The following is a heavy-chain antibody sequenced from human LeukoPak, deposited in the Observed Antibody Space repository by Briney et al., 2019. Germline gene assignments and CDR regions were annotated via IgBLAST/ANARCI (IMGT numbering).Heavy chain of an antibody. Sequence: PSETLSLTCTVSGGSISSSSYYWGWIRQPPGKGLEWIGSIYYSGSTYYNPSLKSRVTISVDTSKNQFSLKLSSVTAADTAVYYCARDVGTAMVTGPKYYYYGMDVWGQGTTVTVSS. V-gene: IGHV4-39*02. J-gene: IGHJ6*02. CDR2: IYYSGST. CDR1: GGSISSSSYY. D-gene: IGHD5-18*01. CDR3: ARDVGTAMVTGPKYYYYGMDV.